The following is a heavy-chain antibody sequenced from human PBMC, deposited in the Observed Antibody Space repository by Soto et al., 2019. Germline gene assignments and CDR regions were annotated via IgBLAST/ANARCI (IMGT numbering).Heavy chain of an antibody. V-gene: IGHV3-30-3*01. Sequence: QVQLVESGGGVVQPGRSLRLSCAASGFTFSSYAMHWVRQAPGKGLEWVAVISYDGSNKYYADSVKGRFTISRDNSKNTMYQQMNSLRAEDTAVYYCARDSGPRAHYDFWSGYLGYYYGMDVWGQGTTVTVSS. CDR2: ISYDGSNK. D-gene: IGHD3-3*01. CDR3: ARDSGPRAHYDFWSGYLGYYYGMDV. J-gene: IGHJ6*02. CDR1: GFTFSSYA.